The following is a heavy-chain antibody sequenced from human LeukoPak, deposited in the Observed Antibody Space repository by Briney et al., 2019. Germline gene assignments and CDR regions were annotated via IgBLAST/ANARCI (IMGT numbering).Heavy chain of an antibody. CDR2: IYSGGNT. V-gene: IGHV3-53*01. Sequence: GGSLRLSCAASGFTVSNNYMSWVRQAPGKGLEWVSIIYSGGNTYYADSVKGRFTISRNNSKNTLYLQMNSLRAEDTAVYYCARAMRIVGRPRYFDYWGQRTLVTVSS. J-gene: IGHJ4*02. CDR1: GFTVSNNY. CDR3: ARAMRIVGRPRYFDY. D-gene: IGHD6-6*01.